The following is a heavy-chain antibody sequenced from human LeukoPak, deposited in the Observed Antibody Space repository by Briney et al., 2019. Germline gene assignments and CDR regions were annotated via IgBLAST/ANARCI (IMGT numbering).Heavy chain of an antibody. CDR3: ARDKIVGPTTLDY. J-gene: IGHJ4*02. V-gene: IGHV3-7*01. CDR2: IKQDGYEK. D-gene: IGHD1-26*01. CDR1: GFTFSGYW. Sequence: GGSLRLSCAASGFTFSGYWMSWVRQTPEKGLEWVANIKQDGYEKYYVDSVKGRFTISRDNAKNSLYLQMNSLRADDTAIFYCARDKIVGPTTLDYWGQGTLVTVSS.